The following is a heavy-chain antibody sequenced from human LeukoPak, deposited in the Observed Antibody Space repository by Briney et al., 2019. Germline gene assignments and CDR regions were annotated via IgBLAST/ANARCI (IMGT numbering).Heavy chain of an antibody. Sequence: GASVKVSCKASGYTFTGYYMHWVRQAPGQGLEWMGRINPNSGGTNYAQKFQGRVTMTRDTPISTAYMELSRLRSDDTAVYYCARDITFGGVIADYWGQGTLVTVSS. D-gene: IGHD3-16*02. CDR2: INPNSGGT. V-gene: IGHV1-2*06. CDR1: GYTFTGYY. J-gene: IGHJ4*02. CDR3: ARDITFGGVIADY.